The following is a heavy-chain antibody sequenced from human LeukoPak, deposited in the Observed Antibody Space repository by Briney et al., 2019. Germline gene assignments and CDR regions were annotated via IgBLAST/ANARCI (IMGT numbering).Heavy chain of an antibody. CDR1: GFTFSSYA. CDR3: AKVFGDYYGSGSYPYEFDY. Sequence: GRSLRLSCAASGFTFSSYAMSWVRHAPGNGLEWVSAISGSGGRTFYANSVAGRLSISRDNSKNTLYLQMNSLRAEDTAVYYCAKVFGDYYGSGSYPYEFDYWGEGALVTVSS. D-gene: IGHD3-10*01. CDR2: ISGSGGRT. V-gene: IGHV3-23*01. J-gene: IGHJ4*02.